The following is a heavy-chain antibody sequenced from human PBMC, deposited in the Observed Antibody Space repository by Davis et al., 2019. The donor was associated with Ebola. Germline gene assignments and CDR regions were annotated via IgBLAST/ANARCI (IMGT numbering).Heavy chain of an antibody. J-gene: IGHJ6*04. Sequence: PGGSLRPSCAGPGFTFSTYAMTWVRQAPGKGLEWVSRISGSGGDPHYADSVKGRFTISRDNSKNTLYLQMNSLRAEDTAVFYCAKRATVKVAGANYYNAMDVWGKGTTVTVSS. D-gene: IGHD6-19*01. V-gene: IGHV3-23*01. CDR1: GFTFSTYA. CDR3: AKRATVKVAGANYYNAMDV. CDR2: ISGSGGDP.